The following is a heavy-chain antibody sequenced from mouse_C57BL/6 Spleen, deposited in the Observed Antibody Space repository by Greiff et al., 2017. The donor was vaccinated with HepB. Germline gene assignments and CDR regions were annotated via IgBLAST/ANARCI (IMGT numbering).Heavy chain of an antibody. D-gene: IGHD2-4*01. Sequence: QVQLQQPGAELVMPGASVKLSCKASGYTFTSYWMHWVKQRPGQGLEWIGEIDPSDSYTNYNQKFKGKSTLTVDKSSSTAYMQLSSLTSEDSAVYYCARTMITTWDFDYWGQGTTLTVSS. J-gene: IGHJ2*01. CDR3: ARTMITTWDFDY. CDR2: IDPSDSYT. CDR1: GYTFTSYW. V-gene: IGHV1-69*01.